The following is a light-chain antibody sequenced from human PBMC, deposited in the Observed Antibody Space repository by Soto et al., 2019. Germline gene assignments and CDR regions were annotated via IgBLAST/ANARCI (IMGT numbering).Light chain of an antibody. Sequence: QSALTQPASVSGSTGQAISISCTGTSNDVGGYNYVSWYQQQPSKAPKLMVYEVTHRLSWTSDRFSGSKSGNTASLTISGLQAEDEADYYCSSYTSNRTYVFGIGTKATVL. V-gene: IGLV2-14*01. CDR1: SNDVGGYNY. CDR2: EVT. J-gene: IGLJ1*01. CDR3: SSYTSNRTYV.